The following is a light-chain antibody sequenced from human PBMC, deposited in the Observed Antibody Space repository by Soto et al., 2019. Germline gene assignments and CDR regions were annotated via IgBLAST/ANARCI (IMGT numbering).Light chain of an antibody. CDR2: EGS. CDR3: CSYAGSSTNV. Sequence: SVLTQPASVSGAPGQSITISCPGNSSDVGSYNLVAWYQQHPGKAPKLMIYEGSKRPSGVSNRFSGSKSGNTASLTISGLQAEDEADYYCCSYAGSSTNVFGTGTKVTVL. V-gene: IGLV2-23*01. CDR1: SSDVGSYNL. J-gene: IGLJ1*01.